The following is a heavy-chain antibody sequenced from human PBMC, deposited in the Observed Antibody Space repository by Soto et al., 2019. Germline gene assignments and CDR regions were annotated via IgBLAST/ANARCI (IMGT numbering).Heavy chain of an antibody. CDR1: GFTFDYYT. Sequence: EVQLLESGGGLVQPGGSLRLSCAASGFTFDYYTMNWVRQAPGKGLEWVSGISGSGGGTYYADSVKGRFTISRDNSKDELYLQMSSLRADDTALYYCAKEGRFGSSWPPGEPWGQGTLVTVSS. V-gene: IGHV3-23*01. CDR3: AKEGRFGSSWPPGEP. CDR2: ISGSGGGT. D-gene: IGHD6-13*01. J-gene: IGHJ5*02.